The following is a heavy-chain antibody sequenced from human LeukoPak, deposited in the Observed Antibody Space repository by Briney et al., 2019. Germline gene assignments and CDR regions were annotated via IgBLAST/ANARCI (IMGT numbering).Heavy chain of an antibody. CDR3: ARVGSRYGPPNS. V-gene: IGHV3-48*01. J-gene: IGHJ4*02. D-gene: IGHD5-18*01. CDR1: GFNFRFYI. CDR2: ISSDAKTV. Sequence: GGSLRLSCAASGFNFRFYIMNWVRQAPGKGLEWLSYISSDAKTVNYADSVKGRFTISRDNAKNSLYLQMNSLSADDTAVYYCARVGSRYGPPNSWGQGTLVTVSS.